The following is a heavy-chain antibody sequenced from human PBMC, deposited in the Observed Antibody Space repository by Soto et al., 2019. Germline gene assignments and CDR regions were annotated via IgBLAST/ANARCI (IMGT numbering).Heavy chain of an antibody. V-gene: IGHV3-30-3*01. CDR3: ARDGFLTLIVEFVY. CDR1: GFTINNYA. CDR2: ISYDGDNK. J-gene: IGHJ4*02. Sequence: QVQLVESGGGVVQPGRSLRLSCAASGFTINNYAIHWVRQAPGKGLEWVAVISYDGDNKYYADSVKGRFTISRDNSNNTLYLQMNSLRVEDTAVYYCARDGFLTLIVEFVYWGQGTLVTVSS. D-gene: IGHD3-22*01.